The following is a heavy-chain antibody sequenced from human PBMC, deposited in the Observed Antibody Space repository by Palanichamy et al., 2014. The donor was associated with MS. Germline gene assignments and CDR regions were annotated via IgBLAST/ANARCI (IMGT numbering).Heavy chain of an antibody. CDR2: INPSVGST. J-gene: IGHJ5*02. V-gene: IGHV1-46*01. Sequence: QVQLVQSGAEVKKPGASVKVSCKASGYTFTRYYMHWVRQAPGQGPEWMGIINPSVGSTTHAHKFQDRLTMTRDTSTGTVYMELSSLRSEDTALYYCARGGYSTSSAGVSLFDPWGQGTLVTVSS. D-gene: IGHD6-13*01. CDR1: GYTFTRYY. CDR3: ARGGYSTSSAGVSLFDP.